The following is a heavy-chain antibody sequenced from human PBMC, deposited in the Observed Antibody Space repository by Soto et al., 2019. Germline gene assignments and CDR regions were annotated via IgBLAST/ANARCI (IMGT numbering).Heavy chain of an antibody. J-gene: IGHJ4*02. CDR3: SRSPSEIVGDTGD. CDR1: GFTFTYRY. Sequence: ASVKVSCKASGFTFTYRYLHWVRQAPGQALEWMGWITPFNGNTNYARKFRDRVTITRDRSLTTAYMELSSLRSEDTAIYYCSRSPSEIVGDTGDWGQGTLVTVSS. CDR2: ITPFNGNT. V-gene: IGHV1-45*02. D-gene: IGHD1-26*01.